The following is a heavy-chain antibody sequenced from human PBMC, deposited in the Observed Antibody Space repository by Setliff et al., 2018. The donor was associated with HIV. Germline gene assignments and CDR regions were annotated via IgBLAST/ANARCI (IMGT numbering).Heavy chain of an antibody. Sequence: GGSLRLSCAASGFTFSSYEMNWVRQAPGKGLEWVSYISSSGSTIYYADSVKGRFTISRDNSKNTVYLQMNSLRAEDTAVYYCAKDPTIYNDYRNQGWWCDPWGQGTLVTVSS. D-gene: IGHD4-4*01. V-gene: IGHV3-48*03. CDR1: GFTFSSYE. CDR3: AKDPTIYNDYRNQGWWCDP. CDR2: ISSSGSTI. J-gene: IGHJ5*02.